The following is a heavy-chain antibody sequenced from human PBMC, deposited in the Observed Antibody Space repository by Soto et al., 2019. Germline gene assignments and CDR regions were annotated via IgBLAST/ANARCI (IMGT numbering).Heavy chain of an antibody. V-gene: IGHV3-7*01. CDR1: GFTSSSYW. D-gene: IGHD3-16*02. Sequence: EVQLVESGGGLVQPGGSLRLSCAASGFTSSSYWMSWVRQAPGKGLEWVANIKQDGSEKYYVDSVKGRFTISRDNAKNSLYLQMNSLRAEDTAVYYCARVVGDYIWGSYRPIGGDYWGQGTLVTVSS. CDR3: ARVVGDYIWGSYRPIGGDY. CDR2: IKQDGSEK. J-gene: IGHJ4*02.